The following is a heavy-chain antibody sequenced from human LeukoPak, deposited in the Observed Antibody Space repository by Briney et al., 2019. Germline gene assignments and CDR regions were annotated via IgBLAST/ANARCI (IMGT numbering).Heavy chain of an antibody. CDR1: GFTLCCYG. D-gene: IGHD6-13*01. J-gene: IGHJ4*02. V-gene: IGHV3-33*01. Sequence: PGGSLRLSCAASGFTLCCYGMHWVRQAPGKGLEWVAVIWYDGSNKYYADSVKGRFTISRDNSKNTLYLQMNSLRAEDTAVYYCARLPTPSSIAAAQTDYWGQGTLVTVSS. CDR2: IWYDGSNK. CDR3: ARLPTPSSIAAAQTDY.